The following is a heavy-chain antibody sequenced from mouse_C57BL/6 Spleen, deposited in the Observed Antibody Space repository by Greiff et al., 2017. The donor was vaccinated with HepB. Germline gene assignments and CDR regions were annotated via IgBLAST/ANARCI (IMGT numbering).Heavy chain of an antibody. CDR2: IYPGSGNT. V-gene: IGHV1-76*01. D-gene: IGHD1-1*01. Sequence: QVQLQQSGAELVRPGASVKLSCKASGYTFTDYYINWVKQRPGQGLEWIARIYPGSGNTYYNEKFKGKATLTAEKSSSTAYMQLSSLTPEDSAVYFCAIGRYYEAWFAYWGQGTLVTVSA. J-gene: IGHJ3*01. CDR3: AIGRYYEAWFAY. CDR1: GYTFTDYY.